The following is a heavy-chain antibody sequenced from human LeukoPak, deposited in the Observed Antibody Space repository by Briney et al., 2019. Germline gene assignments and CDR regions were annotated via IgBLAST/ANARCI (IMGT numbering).Heavy chain of an antibody. Sequence: SVYVSRKASVGTFSSYTIGGVRPAPGQGVEWVGRIIPIFGIANSTRKFRGRVTITADKSTSTAYIELSSLRCADTAVYYCARGGLALYAFDIWGQGTMVTVSS. CDR3: ARGGLALYAFDI. CDR2: IIPIFGIA. CDR1: VGTFSSYT. D-gene: IGHD2-15*01. V-gene: IGHV1-69*02. J-gene: IGHJ3*02.